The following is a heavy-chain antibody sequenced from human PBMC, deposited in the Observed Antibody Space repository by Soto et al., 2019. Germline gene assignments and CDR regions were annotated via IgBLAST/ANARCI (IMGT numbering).Heavy chain of an antibody. V-gene: IGHV3-74*01. CDR3: ISGEGYILAT. J-gene: IGHJ4*02. CDR1: GFTFSSSW. D-gene: IGHD3-10*01. CDR2: IYFDGSNT. Sequence: EVQLVESGGGLVQPGGSLRLSCAASGFTFSSSWMHWVRQAPGKGLVWVSHIYFDGSNTQYADSVKGRFTISRDNAKNTLYLQMNSLRADDTAVHYCISGEGYILATWGQGTLVTVSS.